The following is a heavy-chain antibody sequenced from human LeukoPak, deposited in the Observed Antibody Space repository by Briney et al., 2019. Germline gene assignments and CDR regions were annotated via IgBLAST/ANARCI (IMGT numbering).Heavy chain of an antibody. D-gene: IGHD3-16*01. V-gene: IGHV1-18*01. CDR1: GYTFTNYG. CDR3: AREDYAHGAFDI. Sequence: ASVNVSCKASGYTFTNYGISWVRQAPGQGLEWMGWISAYNGNTKYAQKLQGRVTMTTDTSTSTAYMELRSLRSDDTAVYYCAREDYAHGAFDIWGQGTMVTVSS. CDR2: ISAYNGNT. J-gene: IGHJ3*02.